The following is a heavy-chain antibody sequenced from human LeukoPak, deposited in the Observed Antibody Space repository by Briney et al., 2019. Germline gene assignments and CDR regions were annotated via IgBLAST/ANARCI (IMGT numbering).Heavy chain of an antibody. CDR1: GYTFTSYY. CDR2: INPSAGST. J-gene: IGHJ4*03. Sequence: ASVKVSCKASGYTFTSYYMHWVRQAPGQGPEYMGIINPSAGSTNYAQKFQGRITLTRDTSTSTVYMELSSLVSEDTPVYYCARERPNTCYFDDWGQGTLVTVSS. V-gene: IGHV1-46*01. CDR3: ARERPNTCYFDD. D-gene: IGHD1/OR15-1a*01.